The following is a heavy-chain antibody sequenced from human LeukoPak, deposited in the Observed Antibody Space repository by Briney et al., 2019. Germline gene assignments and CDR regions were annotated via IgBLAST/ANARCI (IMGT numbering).Heavy chain of an antibody. CDR2: ISGXSGST. Sequence: PGGSLTLSCAAXGCXXXXYAXXXXXXAPGXGLEWVSAISGXSGSTYYADSVKGRFTISRDNSKNTLYLQMNSLRAXDTAVYYCAKVPYWGQGAQVTVSS. CDR3: AKVPY. J-gene: IGHJ4*02. V-gene: IGHV3-23*01. CDR1: GCXXXXYA.